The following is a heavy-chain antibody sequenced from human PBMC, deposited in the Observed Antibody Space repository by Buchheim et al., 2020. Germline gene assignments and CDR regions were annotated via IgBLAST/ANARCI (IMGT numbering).Heavy chain of an antibody. CDR2: INSNTGNP. CDR3: ARDLFKMGIVLMDPYYYYYMDV. D-gene: IGHD2-8*01. J-gene: IGHJ6*03. V-gene: IGHV7-4-1*02. CDR1: GYTFTSYA. Sequence: QVQLVQSGSELKKPGASVKVSCKASGYTFTSYAMNWVRQAPGQGLEWMGWINSNTGNPTYAQGFTGRFVFSLDTSVSTAYLQISSLKAEDTAVYYCARDLFKMGIVLMDPYYYYYMDVWGKGTT.